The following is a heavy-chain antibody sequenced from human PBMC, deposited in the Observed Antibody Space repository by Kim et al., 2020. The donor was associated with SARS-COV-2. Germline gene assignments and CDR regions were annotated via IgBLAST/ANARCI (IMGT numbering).Heavy chain of an antibody. Sequence: YVKGRFTIPGHNAKNTLYLQMTSLRAEDTAVYYCARVTLRYFDWSQNDYWGQGTLVTVSS. V-gene: IGHV3-11*06. CDR3: ARVTLRYFDWSQNDY. D-gene: IGHD3-9*01. J-gene: IGHJ4*02.